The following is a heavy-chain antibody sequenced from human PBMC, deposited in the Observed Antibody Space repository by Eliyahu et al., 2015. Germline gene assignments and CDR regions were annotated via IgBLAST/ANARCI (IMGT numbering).Heavy chain of an antibody. J-gene: IGHJ4*02. CDR2: ILHSGST. Sequence: QVQLQESGPGLVKPSGTLSLTCAVSGGSISSNTWWTWVRQPPGKGLEWIGEILHSGSTHYSPSLKSRVTISVDKSKNQFSLKLNSVTAADTAVYFCARDLEGAAAATDSWGRGTLVTVSS. CDR3: ARDLEGAAAATDS. D-gene: IGHD6-13*01. CDR1: GGSISSNTW. V-gene: IGHV4-4*02.